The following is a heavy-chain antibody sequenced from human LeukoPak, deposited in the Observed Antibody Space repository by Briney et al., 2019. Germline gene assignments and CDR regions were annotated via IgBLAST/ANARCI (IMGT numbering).Heavy chain of an antibody. CDR3: ARDPNYYASGSDDDY. D-gene: IGHD3-10*01. CDR2: INPSSGRT. J-gene: IGHJ4*02. V-gene: IGHV1-46*01. Sequence: ASVKVSCKASGYTFTDYYLHWVRQAPGRGLEWMGIINPSSGRTSYAQKFQGRVTMTRDTSTTTVYMELNSLTSEDTAVFYCARDPNYYASGSDDDYWGQGTLVTVSS. CDR1: GYTFTDYY.